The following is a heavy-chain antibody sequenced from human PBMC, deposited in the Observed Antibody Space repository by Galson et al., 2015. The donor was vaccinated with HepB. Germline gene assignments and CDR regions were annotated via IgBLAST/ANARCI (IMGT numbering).Heavy chain of an antibody. J-gene: IGHJ4*02. V-gene: IGHV3-21*01. Sequence: SLRLSCAASGFTFSSYSMNWVRQAPGKGLEWVSSISSRSSYIYYADSVKGRFTISRDNAKNSLYLQMNSLRAEDTAVYYCARESGWYGGAVDYWGQGTLVTVSS. CDR2: ISSRSSYI. CDR3: ARESGWYGGAVDY. CDR1: GFTFSSYS. D-gene: IGHD6-19*01.